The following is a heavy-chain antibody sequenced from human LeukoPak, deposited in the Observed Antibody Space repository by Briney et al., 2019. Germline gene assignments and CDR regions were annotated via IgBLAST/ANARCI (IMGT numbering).Heavy chain of an antibody. D-gene: IGHD3-9*01. CDR2: ICSGGST. Sequence: LGGSLRLSCADSGFTVSSNYMRWVRQAPGKGLEWVSVICSGGSTHYADSVKGRFTISRDNSKNTLYLQMNSLRAEDTAVYYCARDRLHYDSLTGYPADWGQGTLVTVSS. V-gene: IGHV3-66*01. CDR3: ARDRLHYDSLTGYPAD. J-gene: IGHJ4*02. CDR1: GFTVSSNY.